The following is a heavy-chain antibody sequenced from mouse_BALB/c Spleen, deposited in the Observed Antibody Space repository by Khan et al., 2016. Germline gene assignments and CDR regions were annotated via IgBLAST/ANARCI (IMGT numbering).Heavy chain of an antibody. CDR3: ARVRQAVDY. J-gene: IGHJ4*01. D-gene: IGHD2-14*01. CDR2: INHNGGST. CDR1: GFTFNTYA. V-gene: IGHV5-6-3*01. Sequence: EVELVESGGGLVQPGGSLKLSCAASGFTFNTYAMSWVRQTPDKRLELVATINHNGGSTYYVDSVRGRFTISRDNAKNTLYLQMGRLRSEDTVMYFCARVRQAVDYWGQGTSVAVSS.